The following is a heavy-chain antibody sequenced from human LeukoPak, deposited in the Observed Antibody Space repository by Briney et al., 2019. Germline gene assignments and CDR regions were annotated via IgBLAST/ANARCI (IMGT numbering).Heavy chain of an antibody. CDR3: ARGVGDIVVVPAATTPNNWFDP. J-gene: IGHJ5*02. V-gene: IGHV4-39*01. D-gene: IGHD2-2*01. CDR2: IYYSGST. Sequence: PSETLSLTCTVSGGSISSSSYYWGWIRQPPGKGLEWIGSIYYSGSTYYNPSLKSRVTISVDTSKNQFSLKLSSVTAADTAVYYCARGVGDIVVVPAATTPNNWFDPWGQGTLVTVSS. CDR1: GGSISSSSYY.